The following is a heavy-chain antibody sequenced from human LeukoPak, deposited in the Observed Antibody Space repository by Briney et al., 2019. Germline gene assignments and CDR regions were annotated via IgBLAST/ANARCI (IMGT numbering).Heavy chain of an antibody. Sequence: ASVTVSCKASGYTFTAYYIHWLRQAPGQEPEWMGWIKPDSGSSHYAQKFQGRVTMTRDTSSNSAYMDLTRLKSDDTAVYYCARARVPIAVAGLYYFDYWGQGALVTVSS. J-gene: IGHJ4*02. CDR3: ARARVPIAVAGLYYFDY. V-gene: IGHV1-2*02. CDR2: IKPDSGSS. D-gene: IGHD6-19*01. CDR1: GYTFTAYY.